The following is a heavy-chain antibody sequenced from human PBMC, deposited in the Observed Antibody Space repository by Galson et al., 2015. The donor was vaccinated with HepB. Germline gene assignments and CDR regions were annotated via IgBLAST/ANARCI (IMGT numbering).Heavy chain of an antibody. CDR2: ISPGSGSI. V-gene: IGHV3-48*02. CDR1: GFTLSDYY. CDR3: ARRFDC. Sequence: SLRLSCAGSGFTLSDYYMNWVRQAPGKGLEWVSYISPGSGSIYYADSVRGRFTSSRDDAKNSLYLQMNSLRDEDTAIYYCARRFDCWGQGTLVTVSS. J-gene: IGHJ4*02.